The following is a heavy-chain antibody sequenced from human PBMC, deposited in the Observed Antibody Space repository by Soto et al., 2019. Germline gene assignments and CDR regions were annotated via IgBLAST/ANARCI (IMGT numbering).Heavy chain of an antibody. Sequence: ASVKVSCKASGYTFTSYYMHWVRQAPGQGLEWMGIINPSGGSTSYAQKFQGRVTMTRDTSTSTVYMELSSLRSEDTAVYYCARAGYCSGGSCYLYFDYWGQGTLVTVSS. CDR3: ARAGYCSGGSCYLYFDY. D-gene: IGHD2-15*01. CDR1: GYTFTSYY. CDR2: INPSGGST. J-gene: IGHJ4*02. V-gene: IGHV1-46*01.